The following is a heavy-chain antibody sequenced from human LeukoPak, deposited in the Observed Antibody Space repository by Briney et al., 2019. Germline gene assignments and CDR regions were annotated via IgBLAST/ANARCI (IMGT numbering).Heavy chain of an antibody. Sequence: GGSLRLSCAASGFTFSSYWMSWVRQAPGKGLEWVANIKQDGSEKYYVDSVKGRFTISRDNAKNSLYLQMNSLRAEDTAVYYCARERRGYSYGLDYWGQGTLVTVSS. CDR1: GFTFSSYW. V-gene: IGHV3-7*01. D-gene: IGHD5-18*01. J-gene: IGHJ4*02. CDR2: IKQDGSEK. CDR3: ARERRGYSYGLDY.